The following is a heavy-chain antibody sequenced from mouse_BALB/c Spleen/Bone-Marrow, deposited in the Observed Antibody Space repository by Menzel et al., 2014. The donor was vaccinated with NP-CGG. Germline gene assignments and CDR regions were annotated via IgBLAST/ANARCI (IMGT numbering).Heavy chain of an antibody. CDR2: FYPGDGDT. CDR1: GYAFSSYW. Sequence: QVQLQQSGAELVRPGSSVKISCKASGYAFSSYWMNWVRQRPGQGLEWIGQFYPGDGDTTYNGKFKGKATLTADKSSSTAYIQLSSLTSEDSAVYFCARMGDYSYYFDYWGQGTTLTVSS. D-gene: IGHD1-1*01. J-gene: IGHJ2*01. CDR3: ARMGDYSYYFDY. V-gene: IGHV1-80*01.